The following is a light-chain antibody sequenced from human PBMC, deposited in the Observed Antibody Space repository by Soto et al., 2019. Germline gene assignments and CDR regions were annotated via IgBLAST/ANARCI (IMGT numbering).Light chain of an antibody. Sequence: QSVLTQPASVSGSPGQSITISCTGTSSDVGGYNYVSWYQQHPGKAPKLLIYEDTKRPSGVSNRFSGSKSGNTASLTISGLQSEDEADYFCCSYPHTTTFVFGTGTKLTVL. V-gene: IGLV2-14*01. J-gene: IGLJ1*01. CDR1: SSDVGGYNY. CDR2: EDT. CDR3: CSYPHTTTFV.